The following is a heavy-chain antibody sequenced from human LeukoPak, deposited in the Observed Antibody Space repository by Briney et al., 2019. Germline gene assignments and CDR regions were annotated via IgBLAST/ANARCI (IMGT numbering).Heavy chain of an antibody. V-gene: IGHV1-18*01. CDR2: ISAYNGNT. CDR3: ARGAFIAVAGTGIDY. J-gene: IGHJ4*02. CDR1: GYTFTSYG. D-gene: IGHD6-19*01. Sequence: GASVKVSCKASGYTFTSYGISWVRQAPGQGLEWMGWISAYNGNTNYAQKLQGRVTMTTDTSTSTAYMELGSLRSDDTAVYYCARGAFIAVAGTGIDYWGQGTLVTVSS.